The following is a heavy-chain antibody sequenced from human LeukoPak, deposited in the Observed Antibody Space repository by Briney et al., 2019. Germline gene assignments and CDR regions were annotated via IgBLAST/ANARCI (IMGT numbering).Heavy chain of an antibody. V-gene: IGHV3-9*01. CDR3: AKDLSGVITVFDY. Sequence: PGRSLRLSCAASGFTFDDYAMHWVRHAPGKGLEWVSGISWNSGSIGYADSVKGRFTISRDNAKNSLYLQMNSLRAEDTALYYCAKDLSGVITVFDYWGQGTLVTVSS. CDR2: ISWNSGSI. J-gene: IGHJ4*02. D-gene: IGHD3-22*01. CDR1: GFTFDDYA.